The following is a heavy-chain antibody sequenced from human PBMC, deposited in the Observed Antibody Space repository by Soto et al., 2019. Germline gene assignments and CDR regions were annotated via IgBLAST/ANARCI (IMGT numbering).Heavy chain of an antibody. CDR2: IYYSGTT. V-gene: IGHV4-39*01. CDR1: GRSISSTFYY. J-gene: IGHJ5*02. D-gene: IGHD1-26*01. Sequence: QLQLQESGPGLVKPSETLSLTCSLSGRSISSTFYYWGWIRQPPGKGLEWIGSIYYSGTTFYNASLKGRVTISVDTSKNQFSLRLTSVTATDTAVYFCARQKWEQPKWFDPWGQGTLVTVSS. CDR3: ARQKWEQPKWFDP.